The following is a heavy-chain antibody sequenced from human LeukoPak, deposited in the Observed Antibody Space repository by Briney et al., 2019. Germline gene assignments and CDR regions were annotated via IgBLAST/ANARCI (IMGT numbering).Heavy chain of an antibody. CDR1: GYTFTGYY. CDR3: AKGSTYYDSSGYSDYYYYMDV. J-gene: IGHJ6*03. V-gene: IGHV1-2*02. D-gene: IGHD3-22*01. Sequence: ASVKVSCKASGYTFTGYYMHWVRQAPEQGLEWMGWINPNSGGTNYAQKFQGRVTMTRDTSISTAYMELSRLRSDDTAVYYCAKGSTYYDSSGYSDYYYYMDVWGKGTTVTVSS. CDR2: INPNSGGT.